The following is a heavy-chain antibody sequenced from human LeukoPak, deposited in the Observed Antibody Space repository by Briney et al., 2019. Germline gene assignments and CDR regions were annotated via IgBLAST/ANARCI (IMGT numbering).Heavy chain of an antibody. CDR3: ARVSRRSYSSAFDY. Sequence: ASVKVSCKASGYTFTGYYMHWVRQAPGQGLEWMGWINPNSGGTNYAQKFQGRVTMIRDTSISTAYMELSRLRSDDTAVYYCARVSRRSYSSAFDYWGQGTLVTVSS. V-gene: IGHV1-2*02. CDR1: GYTFTGYY. CDR2: INPNSGGT. D-gene: IGHD6-25*01. J-gene: IGHJ4*02.